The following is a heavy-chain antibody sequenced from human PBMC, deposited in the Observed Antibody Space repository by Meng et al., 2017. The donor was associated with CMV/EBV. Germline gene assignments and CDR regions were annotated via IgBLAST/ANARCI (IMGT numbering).Heavy chain of an antibody. Sequence: ASVKVSCKASGYTFTSYGISWVRQAPGQGLEWMGWINPNSGGTKYAQKFQGRVTMTRDTSISTAYMELSRLRSDDTAVYYCARETGRSYYYGMDVWGQGTTVTVSS. D-gene: IGHD2-15*01. CDR1: GYTFTSYG. CDR3: ARETGRSYYYGMDV. J-gene: IGHJ6*02. V-gene: IGHV1-2*02. CDR2: INPNSGGT.